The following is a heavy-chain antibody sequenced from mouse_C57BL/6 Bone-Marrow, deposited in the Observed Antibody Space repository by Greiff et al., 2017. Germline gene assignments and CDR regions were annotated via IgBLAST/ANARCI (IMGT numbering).Heavy chain of an antibody. J-gene: IGHJ1*03. Sequence: GLEWIGRIDPNSGGTKYNEKFKSKATLTVDKSSSTAYMQLSSLTSEDSAVYYCARSPYGSSFYWYFDVWGTGTTVTVSS. CDR2: IDPNSGGT. D-gene: IGHD1-1*01. CDR3: ARSPYGSSFYWYFDV. V-gene: IGHV1-62-3*01.